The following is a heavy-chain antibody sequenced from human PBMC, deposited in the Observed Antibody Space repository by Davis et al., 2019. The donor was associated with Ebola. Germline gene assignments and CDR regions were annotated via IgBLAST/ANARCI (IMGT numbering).Heavy chain of an antibody. V-gene: IGHV4-38-2*02. J-gene: IGHJ4*02. Sequence: MPSETLSLTCTVSGYSITNGFSWGWIRQPPGKGLEWIGSIYHNGRTNYRPSLKSRVTKSLDTSKNQFSLKMTSVTAADTAIYYCARDFVYWGQGTLVTVSS. CDR2: IYHNGRT. CDR1: GYSITNGFS. CDR3: ARDFVY.